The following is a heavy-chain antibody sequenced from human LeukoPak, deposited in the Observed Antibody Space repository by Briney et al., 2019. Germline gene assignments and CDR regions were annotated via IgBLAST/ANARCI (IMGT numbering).Heavy chain of an antibody. CDR1: GGSISSYY. CDR2: IYYSGST. V-gene: IGHV4-59*01. CDR3: ARVLEACGGGCYPDYFDY. J-gene: IGHJ4*02. Sequence: SETLSLTCTVSGGSISSYYWSWIRQPPGKGLEWIGYIYYSGSTNYNPSLKSRVTISVDTSKNQFSLKLSSVTAADTAVYYCARVLEACGGGCYPDYFDYWGQGTLVTVSS. D-gene: IGHD2-21*02.